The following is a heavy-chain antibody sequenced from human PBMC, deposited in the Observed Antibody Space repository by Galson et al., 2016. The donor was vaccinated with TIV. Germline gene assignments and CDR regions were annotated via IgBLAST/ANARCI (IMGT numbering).Heavy chain of an antibody. D-gene: IGHD3-3*01. V-gene: IGHV1-69*13. CDR2: TVPMFGIV. CDR1: GYTFTSFA. J-gene: IGHJ6*03. Sequence: SVKVSCKASGYTFTSFAISWVRQSRGQGLEWMGGTVPMFGIVTYAQKFQGKITLTADASTSTAYMELRSLRSDDTAVYYCARGGWSGDPGDYHYYYMDVWGKGTTVIVSS. CDR3: ARGGWSGDPGDYHYYYMDV.